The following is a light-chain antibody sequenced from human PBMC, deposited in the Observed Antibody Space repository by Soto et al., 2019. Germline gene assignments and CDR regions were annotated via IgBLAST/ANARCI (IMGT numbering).Light chain of an antibody. CDR3: QQYNNWPPWT. J-gene: IGKJ1*01. Sequence: IGMTQSPGTLSLSPGERATLSCRASQSVSSNLAWYQQKPGQAPRLLIYGASTRATGIPARFSGSGSGTEFTLTISSLQSEDFAVYYCQQYNNWPPWTFGQGTKVHIK. CDR1: QSVSSN. CDR2: GAS. V-gene: IGKV3-15*01.